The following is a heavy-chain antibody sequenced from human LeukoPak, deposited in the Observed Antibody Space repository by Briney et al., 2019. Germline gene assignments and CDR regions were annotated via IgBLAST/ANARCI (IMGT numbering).Heavy chain of an antibody. CDR2: IRYDGSNK. CDR3: AKGRWGLTINNFDI. CDR1: GFTFSSYG. Sequence: GGSLRLSCAASGFTFSSYGMHWVRQAPGKGLEWVAFIRYDGSNKYYADSVKGRFTISRDNSKNTLYLQMNSLRGEDMAVYYCAKGRWGLTINNFDIWGQGTMVTVSS. D-gene: IGHD3-9*01. J-gene: IGHJ3*02. V-gene: IGHV3-30*02.